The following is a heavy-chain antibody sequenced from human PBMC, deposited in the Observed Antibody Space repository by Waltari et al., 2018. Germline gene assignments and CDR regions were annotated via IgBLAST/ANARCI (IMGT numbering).Heavy chain of an antibody. V-gene: IGHV4-38-2*02. D-gene: IGHD3-3*01. CDR3: ARDGSGVAGWVSMY. CDR2: IHHSGTT. J-gene: IGHJ4*02. CDR1: GFSISSGYW. Sequence: QVQLQESGPGLVEPSETLSLTCAVSGFSISSGYWWGWIRRPPGKWLEWIGVIHHSGTTYYNPALKSRVTISVDTSKNQFSLKLSSVTATDTAVYYCARDGSGVAGWVSMYWGQGTLVTVSS.